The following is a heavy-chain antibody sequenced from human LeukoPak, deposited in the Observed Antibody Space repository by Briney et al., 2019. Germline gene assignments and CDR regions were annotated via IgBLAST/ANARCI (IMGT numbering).Heavy chain of an antibody. J-gene: IGHJ4*02. CDR2: INSDGSST. CDR3: ARTGEYQLRPFDY. V-gene: IGHV3-74*01. CDR1: GFTFSSYW. Sequence: GGYLRLSCAASGFTFSSYWMHWVRQAPGKGLVWVSRINSDGSSTSYADSVKGRFTISRDNAKNTLYLQMNSLRAEDTAVYYCARTGEYQLRPFDYWGQGTLVTVSS. D-gene: IGHD2-2*01.